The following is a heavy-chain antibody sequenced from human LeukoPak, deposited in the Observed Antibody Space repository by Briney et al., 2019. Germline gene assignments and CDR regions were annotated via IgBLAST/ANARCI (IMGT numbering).Heavy chain of an antibody. CDR1: GGTFSSYA. CDR3: AGGTTADFYYYYYMDV. Sequence: SVKVSCKASGGTFSSYAISWVRQAPGQGLEWIGGIIPIFGTANYAQKFQGRVTITADESTSTAYMELSSLRSEDTAVYYCAGGTTADFYYYYYMDVWGKGTTVTVSS. CDR2: IIPIFGTA. J-gene: IGHJ6*03. D-gene: IGHD4-17*01. V-gene: IGHV1-69*13.